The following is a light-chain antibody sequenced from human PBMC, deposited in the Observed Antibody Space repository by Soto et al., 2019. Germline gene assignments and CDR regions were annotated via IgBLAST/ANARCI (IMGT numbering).Light chain of an antibody. J-gene: IGKJ1*01. Sequence: DIQMTQSPSSLSASVGDRVTITGRASQRISSYLNWYQQQPGTAPKLLIYGAYSLQSGVPSRFSGSASGTDFTLTISSLQPGDSATYFCQQSHSPPWTFGLGTKVDIK. V-gene: IGKV1-39*01. CDR2: GAY. CDR1: QRISSY. CDR3: QQSHSPPWT.